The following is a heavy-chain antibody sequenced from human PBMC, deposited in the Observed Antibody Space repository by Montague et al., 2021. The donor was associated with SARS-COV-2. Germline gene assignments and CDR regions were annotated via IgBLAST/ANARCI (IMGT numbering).Heavy chain of an antibody. J-gene: IGHJ3*02. CDR3: ARHSGRDTIFGVVSIPDAFDI. CDR2: IYFSGST. Sequence: SETLSLTCTVSGSFISSSSYYWGWIRQPPGKGLAWIGSIYFSGSTYYNPSLKSRVTISVDTPKNQFSLKLSSVTAADTAVYYCARHSGRDTIFGVVSIPDAFDIWGQGTMVTVSS. D-gene: IGHD3-3*01. V-gene: IGHV4-39*01. CDR1: GSFISSSSYY.